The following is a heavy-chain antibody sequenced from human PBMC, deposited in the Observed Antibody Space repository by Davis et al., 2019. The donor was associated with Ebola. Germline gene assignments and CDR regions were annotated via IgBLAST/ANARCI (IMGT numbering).Heavy chain of an antibody. J-gene: IGHJ3*02. D-gene: IGHD4-17*01. CDR1: GFTFSTYP. CDR3: ATTHSDYGDAFDI. V-gene: IGHV3-64*01. CDR2: INSNGAST. Sequence: GESLKISCAASGFTFSTYPLHWVRQAPGKGLEYVSGINSNGASTNYANSVKGRFTISRDNSKNTLYLQMGSLRAEDMAVYYCATTHSDYGDAFDIWCQGTMVTVSS.